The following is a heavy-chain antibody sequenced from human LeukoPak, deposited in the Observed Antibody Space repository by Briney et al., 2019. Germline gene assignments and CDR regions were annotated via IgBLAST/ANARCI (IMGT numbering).Heavy chain of an antibody. Sequence: GGSLRLPCAASGFTFTNAWMSWVRQAPGKGLEWVGRIKSKTDGGTTDYAAPVKGRFTISRDDSKNTLYLQMNSLKTEDTAVYYCITDFALIVDSGKFDYWGQGTLVTVSS. J-gene: IGHJ4*02. CDR2: IKSKTDGGTT. CDR3: ITDFALIVDSGKFDY. V-gene: IGHV3-15*01. D-gene: IGHD3-10*01. CDR1: GFTFTNAW.